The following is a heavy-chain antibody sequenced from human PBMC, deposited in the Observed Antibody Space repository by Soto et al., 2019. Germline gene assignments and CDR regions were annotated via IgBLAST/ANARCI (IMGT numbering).Heavy chain of an antibody. CDR3: AKDRGYSGYDYITFDY. Sequence: EVQLVESGGGLVQPGRSLRLSCAASGFTFDDYAMHWVRQAPGKGLEWVSGISWNSGSIGYVDSVKGRFTISRDNAKNSLYLQMNSLRAEDTALYYCAKDRGYSGYDYITFDYWGQGTLVTVSS. J-gene: IGHJ4*02. D-gene: IGHD5-12*01. CDR2: ISWNSGSI. V-gene: IGHV3-9*01. CDR1: GFTFDDYA.